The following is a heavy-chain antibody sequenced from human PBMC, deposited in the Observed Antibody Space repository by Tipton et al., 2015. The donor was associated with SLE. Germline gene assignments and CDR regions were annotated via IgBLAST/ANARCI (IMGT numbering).Heavy chain of an antibody. CDR1: GGSMSSGGYY. D-gene: IGHD4-17*01. Sequence: TLSLTCTVSGGSMSSGGYYWTWIRQHPGKDLEWIGLFYYGEIPYYNPSLKSRVAISTDTSENQFSLRLNSVTAADTAVYYCARDPGDYTNYYYYYGLDIWGQGTTVIVSS. CDR2: FYYGEIP. CDR3: ARDPGDYTNYYYYYGLDI. J-gene: IGHJ6*02. V-gene: IGHV4-31*03.